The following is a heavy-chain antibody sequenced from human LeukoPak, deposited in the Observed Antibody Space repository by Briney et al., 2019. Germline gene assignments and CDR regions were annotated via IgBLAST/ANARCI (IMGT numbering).Heavy chain of an antibody. CDR2: ISAYSGDT. D-gene: IGHD2-21*01. J-gene: IGHJ4*02. CDR3: ARDRSTAGDAIAN. CDR1: GYTFTSYD. V-gene: IGHV1-18*01. Sequence: ASVKVSCKASGYTFTSYDISWVRPAPGQGLERMGWISAYSGDTNYAQKFQGRATMTTDTSTSTAYMELRSLSSDDTAVYYCARDRSTAGDAIANWGQGTLVTVSS.